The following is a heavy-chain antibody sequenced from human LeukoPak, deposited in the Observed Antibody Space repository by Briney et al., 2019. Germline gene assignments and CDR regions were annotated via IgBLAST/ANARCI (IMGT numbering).Heavy chain of an antibody. Sequence: SETLSLTCTVSGGSISSSSHYWGWIRQPPGKGLEWIGNIYYSGSTYYKSSLKSRVTISVDTSKNQFSLKLSSVTAADTAVYYCARGGGITIFGVVIIIGWFDPWGQGTLVTVSS. CDR2: IYYSGST. CDR1: GGSISSSSHY. CDR3: ARGGGITIFGVVIIIGWFDP. V-gene: IGHV4-39*07. D-gene: IGHD3-3*01. J-gene: IGHJ5*02.